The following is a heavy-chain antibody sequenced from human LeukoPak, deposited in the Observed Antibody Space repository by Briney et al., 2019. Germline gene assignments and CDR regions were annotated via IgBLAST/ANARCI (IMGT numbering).Heavy chain of an antibody. CDR1: GGSISSSSYY. V-gene: IGHV4-39*07. Sequence: PSETLSLTCTVSGGSISSSSYYWGWIRQPPGKGLVWIGSINYSGSTYYNPSLKSRVTIAVDTSKNQFSLKLSSVTAADTAVYYCARGDYYYDSSGYDIAEYFQHWGQGTLVTVPS. CDR2: INYSGST. CDR3: ARGDYYYDSSGYDIAEYFQH. D-gene: IGHD3-22*01. J-gene: IGHJ1*01.